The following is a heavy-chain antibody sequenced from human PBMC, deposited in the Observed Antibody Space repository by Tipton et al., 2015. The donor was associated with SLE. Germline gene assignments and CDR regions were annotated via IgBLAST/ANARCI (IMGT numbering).Heavy chain of an antibody. CDR3: AGGRGHGSVYNWFDP. CDR2: IYYSGST. V-gene: IGHV4-61*10. CDR1: GGSISSGSYY. Sequence: TLSLTCTVSGGSISSGSYYWSWIRQPAGKGLEWIGYIYYSGSTNYNPSLKSRVTISVDTSKNQFSLKLSSVTAADTAVYYCAGGRGHGSVYNWFDPWGQGTLVTVSS. J-gene: IGHJ5*02. D-gene: IGHD3-10*01.